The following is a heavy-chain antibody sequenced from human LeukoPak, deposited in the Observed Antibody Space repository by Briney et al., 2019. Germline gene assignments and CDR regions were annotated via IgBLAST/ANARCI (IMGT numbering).Heavy chain of an antibody. J-gene: IGHJ6*02. CDR3: ARATSLVGLMDV. CDR2: INSVGSST. D-gene: IGHD4-23*01. Sequence: GGSLRLSCAASGFTFSSYWMHWVRQAPGKGLVWVSRINSVGSSTSYADSVKGRFTISRDNAKNTLYLQMNSLRAEDTAVYYCARATSLVGLMDVWGQGTTVTVSS. CDR1: GFTFSSYW. V-gene: IGHV3-74*01.